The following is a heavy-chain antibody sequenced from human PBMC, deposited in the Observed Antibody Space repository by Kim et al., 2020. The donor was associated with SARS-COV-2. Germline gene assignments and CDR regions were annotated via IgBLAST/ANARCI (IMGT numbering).Heavy chain of an antibody. CDR1: GFTFSDQY. D-gene: IGHD3-22*01. V-gene: IGHV3-72*01. CDR2: IRNKADKYTT. CDR3: GRLYSRVYTTENF. J-gene: IGHJ4*02. Sequence: GGSLRLSCAASGFTFSDQYMDWVRQAPGKGLEWVGRIRNKADKYTTEYAASVKGRFTISRDDSENSLYLQINSLKAEDTAVYFCGRLYSRVYTTENFWGQGTLVTVSS.